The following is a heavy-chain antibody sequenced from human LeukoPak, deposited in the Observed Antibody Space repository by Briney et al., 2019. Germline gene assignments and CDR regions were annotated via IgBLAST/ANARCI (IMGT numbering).Heavy chain of an antibody. J-gene: IGHJ3*02. D-gene: IGHD2-8*01. Sequence: GSLRLSCAASGFTFSSYSMNWIRQPPGKGLEWIGEINHSGSTNYNPSLKSRVTISVDTSKNQFSLKLSSVTAADTAVYYCARDLPAYADAFDIWGQGTMVTVSS. CDR2: INHSGST. CDR3: ARDLPAYADAFDI. CDR1: GFTFSSYS. V-gene: IGHV4-34*01.